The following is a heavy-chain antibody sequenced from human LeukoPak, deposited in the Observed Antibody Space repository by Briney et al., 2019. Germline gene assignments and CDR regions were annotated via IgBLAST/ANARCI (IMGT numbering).Heavy chain of an antibody. V-gene: IGHV3-48*03. D-gene: IGHD6-13*01. J-gene: IGHJ6*02. Sequence: GSLRLSCAASGLSFSRFEMNWVRQAPGKGLEWVSYISSWGETIYYADSVWGRFTISRDNAKNSLFLQMNSLRAEDTAVYYCASGVEAGKHYYGMDVWGQGTTVTVSS. CDR3: ASGVEAGKHYYGMDV. CDR2: ISSWGETI. CDR1: GLSFSRFE.